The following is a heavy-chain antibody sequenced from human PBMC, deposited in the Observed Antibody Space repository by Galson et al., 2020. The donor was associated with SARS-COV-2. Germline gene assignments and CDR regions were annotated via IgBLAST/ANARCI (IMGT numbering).Heavy chain of an antibody. D-gene: IGHD3-22*01. V-gene: IGHV3-30*03. Sequence: GGSLRLSCAASGFTFSSYGMHWVRQAPGKGLEWVAVISYDGSNKYYADSVKGRFTISRDNSKNTLYLQMNSLRAEDTAVYYCARDDSMLRDAFDIWGQGTMVTVSS. CDR2: ISYDGSNK. J-gene: IGHJ3*02. CDR1: GFTFSSYG. CDR3: ARDDSMLRDAFDI.